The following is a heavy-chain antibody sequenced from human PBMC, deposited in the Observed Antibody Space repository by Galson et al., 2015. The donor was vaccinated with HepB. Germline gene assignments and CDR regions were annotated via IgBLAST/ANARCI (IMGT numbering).Heavy chain of an antibody. Sequence: SLRLSCAASGFTFSSYGMHWVRKAPGKGLEWVAVISYDGSNKYHADSVRGRFTISRDNSKNTLYLQMSSLRAEDTALYYCARDLGAKTYYGVDVWGQGTTVTVSS. CDR3: ARDLGAKTYYGVDV. J-gene: IGHJ6*02. CDR2: ISYDGSNK. V-gene: IGHV3-30*03. CDR1: GFTFSSYG.